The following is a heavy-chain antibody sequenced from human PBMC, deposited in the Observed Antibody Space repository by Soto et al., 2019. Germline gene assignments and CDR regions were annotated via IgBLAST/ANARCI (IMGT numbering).Heavy chain of an antibody. CDR2: IYSGGST. V-gene: IGHV3-53*04. CDR1: GFTVSSNY. CDR3: ARGHYYDSSGVAFDI. Sequence: GGSLRLSCAASGFTVSSNYMSWVRQAPGKGLEWVSVIYSGGSTYYADSVKGRFTISRHNSKNTLYLQMNSLRAEDTAVYYCARGHYYDSSGVAFDIWGQGTMVTVS. D-gene: IGHD3-22*01. J-gene: IGHJ3*02.